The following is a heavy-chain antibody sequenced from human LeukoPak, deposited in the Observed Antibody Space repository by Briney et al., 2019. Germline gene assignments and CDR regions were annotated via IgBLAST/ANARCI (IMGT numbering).Heavy chain of an antibody. D-gene: IGHD3-22*01. CDR2: ISGSGGST. Sequence: TGGSLRLSCVPSGFSFSNYAMSWVRQAPGKGLEWVSAISGSGGSTYYADSVKGRFTISRDNSESTLYLQMNSLRAEDTAVYYCARDRGYFDSSNYYHPGYFDHWGQGALVTVSS. J-gene: IGHJ4*02. CDR3: ARDRGYFDSSNYYHPGYFDH. CDR1: GFSFSNYA. V-gene: IGHV3-23*01.